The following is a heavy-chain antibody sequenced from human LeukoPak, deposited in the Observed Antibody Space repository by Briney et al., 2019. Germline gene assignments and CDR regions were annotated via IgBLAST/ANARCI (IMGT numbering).Heavy chain of an antibody. J-gene: IGHJ5*02. Sequence: ASVKVSCKASGYTFTGYDMHWVRQAPGQGLEWMGWINANSGGTNYAQKLQGRVTMTRDTSISTAYMELSRLRSDGTGVYYCARDHSKSVSSSSRRWFDPWGQGTLVTVSS. CDR2: INANSGGT. V-gene: IGHV1-2*02. CDR1: GYTFTGYD. CDR3: ARDHSKSVSSSSRRWFDP. D-gene: IGHD6-6*01.